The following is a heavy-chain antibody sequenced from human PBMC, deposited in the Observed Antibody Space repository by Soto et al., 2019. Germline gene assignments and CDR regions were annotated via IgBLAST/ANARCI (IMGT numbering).Heavy chain of an antibody. D-gene: IGHD1-7*01. J-gene: IGHJ3*02. CDR2: INAGNGNT. Sequence: QVQLVQSGAEVKKPGASVKVSCKASGYTFTSYAMHWVRQAPGQRLEWMGWINAGNGNTKYSQKFQGRVTITRDTSASTAYMELSSLRSEDTAVYYCARELGTGTTFDIWGQGTMVTVSS. V-gene: IGHV1-3*01. CDR1: GYTFTSYA. CDR3: ARELGTGTTFDI.